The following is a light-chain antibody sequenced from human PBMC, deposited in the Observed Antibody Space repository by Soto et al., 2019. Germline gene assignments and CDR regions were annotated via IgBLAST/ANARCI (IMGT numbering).Light chain of an antibody. V-gene: IGLV2-14*01. CDR2: EVT. CDR3: SSFTSTSTRL. CDR1: SSDIGSYDY. J-gene: IGLJ1*01. Sequence: QSVLTQPASVSGSPGQSITISCTVTSSDIGSYDYVSWYQQHPGKAPNPIIYEVTDRPSGVSNRFSGSKSGNTASLTISGLQAEDEADYYCSSFTSTSTRLFGSGTKVTVL.